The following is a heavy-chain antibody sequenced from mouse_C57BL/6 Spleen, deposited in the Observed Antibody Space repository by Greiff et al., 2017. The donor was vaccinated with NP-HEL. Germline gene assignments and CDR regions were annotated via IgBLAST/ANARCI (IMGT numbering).Heavy chain of an antibody. J-gene: IGHJ1*03. V-gene: IGHV1-7*01. D-gene: IGHD2-5*01. CDR2: INPSSGYT. Sequence: QVQLQQSGAELAKPGASVKLSCKASGYTFTSYWMHWVKQRPGQGLEWIGYINPSSGYTKYNQKFKDKATVTADKSSSTAYMQLSSLTYEDSAVYYCARSAYYSNWYFDVWGTGTTVTVSS. CDR1: GYTFTSYW. CDR3: ARSAYYSNWYFDV.